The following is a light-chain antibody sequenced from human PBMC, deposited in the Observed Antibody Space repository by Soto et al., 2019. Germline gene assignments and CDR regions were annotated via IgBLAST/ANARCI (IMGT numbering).Light chain of an antibody. V-gene: IGLV2-14*01. CDR1: SSDVGENNY. J-gene: IGLJ1*01. Sequence: QSALTQPASVSGSPGQSITISCTGTSSDVGENNYVSWYQKHPGKAPKLMIYEVSNRPSGISNRFSGSKSANTASLTISGLQAEDEADYYCSSYTSSSTLVFGTGTKLTVL. CDR3: SSYTSSSTLV. CDR2: EVS.